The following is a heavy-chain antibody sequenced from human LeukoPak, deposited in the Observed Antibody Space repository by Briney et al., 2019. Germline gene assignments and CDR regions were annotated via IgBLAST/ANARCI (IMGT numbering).Heavy chain of an antibody. Sequence: ASVKVSCKASGYTFTSYDINCVRQSTGQGLEAMGWMNPNSGNTGYAQKFQGRVTMTRNTSISTAYMELSSLRSEDTAVYYCARGTKSFDYWGQGTLVTVSS. CDR2: MNPNSGNT. V-gene: IGHV1-8*01. CDR1: GYTFTSYD. J-gene: IGHJ4*02. CDR3: ARGTKSFDY.